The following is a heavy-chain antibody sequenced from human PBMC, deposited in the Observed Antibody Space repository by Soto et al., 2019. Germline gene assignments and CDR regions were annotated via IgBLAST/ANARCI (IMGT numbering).Heavy chain of an antibody. D-gene: IGHD2-2*02. Sequence: QVQLVQSGAEVKKPGSSVKVSCKASGGSFSRYAIRWVRLAPGQGPEWMGGIIPLFDTVNLAQKFQGRVTITADESTSTVFMVLSSLRSEDTAVYYCARASPSTSDRLYSRTLCYIPLDWRQGTLVAVSP. CDR3: ARASPSTSDRLYSRTLCYIPLD. V-gene: IGHV1-69*01. J-gene: IGHJ4*02. CDR2: IIPLFDTV. CDR1: GGSFSRYA.